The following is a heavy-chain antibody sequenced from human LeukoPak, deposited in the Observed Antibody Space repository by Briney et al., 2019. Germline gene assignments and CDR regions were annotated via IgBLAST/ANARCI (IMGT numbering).Heavy chain of an antibody. Sequence: ASVKVSCKASGGTFSSYAISWVRQAPGQGLEWMGGIIPIFGTANYAQKFQGRVTITADESTSTAYMELSSLRSEDTAVYYCARVGRSARYDSSGYYFVYWGQGTLVTVSS. J-gene: IGHJ4*02. V-gene: IGHV1-69*13. CDR3: ARVGRSARYDSSGYYFVY. D-gene: IGHD3-22*01. CDR2: IIPIFGTA. CDR1: GGTFSSYA.